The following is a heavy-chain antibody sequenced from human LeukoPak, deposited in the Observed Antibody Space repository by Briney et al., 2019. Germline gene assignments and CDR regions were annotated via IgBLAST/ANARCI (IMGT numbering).Heavy chain of an antibody. D-gene: IGHD6-13*01. CDR3: AKPAAAAGHNGFDP. Sequence: TGGSLRLSCAASGFTFSSYGMHWVRQAPGKGLEWVAVISYDGSNKYYADSVKGRFTISRDNSKNTLYLQMNSLRAEDTAVYYCAKPAAAAGHNGFDPWGQGTLVTVSS. CDR1: GFTFSSYG. V-gene: IGHV3-30*18. CDR2: ISYDGSNK. J-gene: IGHJ5*02.